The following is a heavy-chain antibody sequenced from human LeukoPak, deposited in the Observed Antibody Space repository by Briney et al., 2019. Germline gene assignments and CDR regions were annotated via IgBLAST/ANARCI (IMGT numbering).Heavy chain of an antibody. Sequence: SETLSLTCTVSGGSISTYYWSWIRQPPGKGLEWIGYIHYIGTTNYNPSLKSRVPMSVDTSKNQFSLKLSSVTAADTAVYFCARHLGGGNSANWSDPWGQGTLVTVSS. CDR2: IHYIGTT. V-gene: IGHV4-59*08. D-gene: IGHD4-23*01. J-gene: IGHJ5*02. CDR1: GGSISTYY. CDR3: ARHLGGGNSANWSDP.